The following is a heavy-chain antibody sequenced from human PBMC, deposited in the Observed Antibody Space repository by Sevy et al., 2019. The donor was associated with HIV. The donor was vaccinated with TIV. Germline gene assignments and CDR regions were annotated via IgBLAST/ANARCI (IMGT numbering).Heavy chain of an antibody. Sequence: ASVKVSCKVSGYSLNELTIHWVRQAPGKGLEWMGGFDPDLEDEENVRAQKFQGRITMTEDTSPGTVFMELSFLTSGDTAVYYCTVSRRNYHSYMDVWGNGTAVTVSS. V-gene: IGHV1-24*01. J-gene: IGHJ6*03. CDR3: TVSRRNYHSYMDV. CDR1: GYSLNELT. CDR2: FDPDLEDEEN.